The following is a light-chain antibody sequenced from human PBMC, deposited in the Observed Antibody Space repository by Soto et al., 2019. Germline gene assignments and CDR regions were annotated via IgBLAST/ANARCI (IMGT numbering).Light chain of an antibody. CDR2: EVS. J-gene: IGLJ3*02. V-gene: IGLV2-14*01. CDR1: SSDIGGYKY. Sequence: QSALTQPASVSGSLGQSITISCTGTSSDIGGYKYVSWYQQHPGKAPKLIIFEVSNRPSGVSDRVSGSNSGNTASLTISGLQAEDEADYYCTSYSRYRVLVFGGGTKLPS. CDR3: TSYSRYRVLV.